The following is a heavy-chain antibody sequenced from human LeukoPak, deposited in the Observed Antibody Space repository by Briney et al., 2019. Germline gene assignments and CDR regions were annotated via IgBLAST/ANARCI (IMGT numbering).Heavy chain of an antibody. J-gene: IGHJ4*02. Sequence: SETLSLTCTVSGGSISSSSYYWGWIRQPPGKGLEWIGSIYYSGSTYYNPSLKSRVTISVDTSKNQFSLKLSSVTAADTAVYYCAPLKYSSSSSFDYWGQGTLVTVSS. CDR3: APLKYSSSSSFDY. V-gene: IGHV4-39*01. CDR1: GGSISSSSYY. CDR2: IYYSGST. D-gene: IGHD6-13*01.